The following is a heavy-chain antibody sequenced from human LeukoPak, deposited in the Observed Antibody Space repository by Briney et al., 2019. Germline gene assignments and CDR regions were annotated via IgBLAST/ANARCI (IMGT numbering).Heavy chain of an antibody. CDR2: TYYRSKWYN. Sequence: LSQTLSLTCAISGDSVSSNSAAWNWTRRSPSRGLEWLGRTYYRSKWYNDYAVSVKSRITINPDTSKNQFSLQLNSVTPEDTAVYYCARDEAVAGASDAFDIWGQGTMVTVSS. V-gene: IGHV6-1*01. CDR3: ARDEAVAGASDAFDI. J-gene: IGHJ3*02. CDR1: GDSVSSNSAA. D-gene: IGHD6-19*01.